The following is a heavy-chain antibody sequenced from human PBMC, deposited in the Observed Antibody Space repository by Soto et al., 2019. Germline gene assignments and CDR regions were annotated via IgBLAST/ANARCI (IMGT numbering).Heavy chain of an antibody. CDR3: AHDDLNDSGEDYFEH. CDR1: GFSFSNFA. V-gene: IGHV3-23*01. D-gene: IGHD2-15*01. Sequence: GGSLRLSCAASGFSFSNFAMSWVRQAPGKGLEWVSGIGAGGDITFYADSVKGRFGISRDNSKNTVYLQVNSLRAEDTAVYFCAHDDLNDSGEDYFEHWGPGTLVTVSS. CDR2: IGAGGDIT. J-gene: IGHJ4*02.